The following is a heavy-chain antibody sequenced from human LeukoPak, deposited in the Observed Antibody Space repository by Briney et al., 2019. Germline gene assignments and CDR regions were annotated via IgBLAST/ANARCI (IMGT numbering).Heavy chain of an antibody. CDR2: ISSSGNT. J-gene: IGHJ4*02. D-gene: IGHD5-18*01. CDR3: AREIGPIQLHLWGSAFDY. V-gene: IGHV4-61*02. CDR1: GDSISSGDYY. Sequence: SETLSLTCTVSGDSISSGDYYWSWIRQPAGTGLEWLGRISSSGNTYYNPSLKSRVTISVDTSKNQFSLKLSSVTAADTAVYYCAREIGPIQLHLWGSAFDYWGQGTLVTVSS.